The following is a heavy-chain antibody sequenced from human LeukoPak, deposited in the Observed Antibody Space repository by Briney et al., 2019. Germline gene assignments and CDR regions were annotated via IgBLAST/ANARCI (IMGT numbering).Heavy chain of an antibody. CDR1: GFTFSSYA. J-gene: IGHJ4*02. CDR3: ARDPLITMVRGVMPLFAYYFDY. V-gene: IGHV3-30-3*01. Sequence: PGRSLRLSCAASGFTFSSYAMHWVRQAPGKGLEWVAVISYDGSNKYYADSVKGRFTISRDNSKNTLYLQMNSLRAEDTAVYYCARDPLITMVRGVMPLFAYYFDYWGQGTLVTVSS. D-gene: IGHD3-10*01. CDR2: ISYDGSNK.